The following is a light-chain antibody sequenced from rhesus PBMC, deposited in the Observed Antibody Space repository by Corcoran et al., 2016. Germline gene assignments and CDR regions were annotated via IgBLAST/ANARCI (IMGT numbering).Light chain of an antibody. CDR1: QAIAGW. J-gene: IGKJ3*01. CDR3: QQYDDLPFT. V-gene: IGKV1-19*01. Sequence: DIQMTQSPSSLSASVGDKVTITCHASQAIAGWLAWYQQNPGKAPKPLIYYTSSLQSGVPARFIGSGAGADYTLTISSRQPEDFATYYCQQYDDLPFTFGPGTKLDIK. CDR2: YTS.